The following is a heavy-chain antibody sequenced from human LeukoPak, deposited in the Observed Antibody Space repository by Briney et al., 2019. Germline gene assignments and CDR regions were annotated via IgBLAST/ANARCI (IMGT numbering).Heavy chain of an antibody. CDR1: GFTFDDYG. CDR3: AKTGYGDYVSIDWFDP. Sequence: GGSLRLSCAASGFTFDDYGMSWVRQAPGKGLEWVSGIDRNGDSTGYADSVKGRFTISRDNSKNTLYLQMNSLRAEDTAVYYCAKTGYGDYVSIDWFDPWGQGTLVTVSS. J-gene: IGHJ5*02. D-gene: IGHD4-17*01. CDR2: IDRNGDST. V-gene: IGHV3-20*04.